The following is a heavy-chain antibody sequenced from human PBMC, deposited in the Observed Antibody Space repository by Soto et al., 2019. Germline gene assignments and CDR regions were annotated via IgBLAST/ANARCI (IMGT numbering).Heavy chain of an antibody. Sequence: VQLLESGGGLVQPGRSLRLSCAASGFTFSSYAMHWVRQAPGKGLEWVAVISYDGSNKYYADSVKGRFTISRDNSKNTLYLQMNSLRAEDTAVYYCARAPVAAGTYYYYGMDVWGQGTTVTVSS. J-gene: IGHJ6*02. CDR1: GFTFSSYA. V-gene: IGHV3-30-3*01. CDR3: ARAPVAAGTYYYYGMDV. D-gene: IGHD6-13*01. CDR2: ISYDGSNK.